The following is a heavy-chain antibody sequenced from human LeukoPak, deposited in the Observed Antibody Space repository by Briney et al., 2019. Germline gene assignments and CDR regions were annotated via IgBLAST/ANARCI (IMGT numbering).Heavy chain of an antibody. D-gene: IGHD6-19*01. CDR1: GYSFTHHG. V-gene: IGHV1-18*01. Sequence: GASVKVSCKASGYSFTHHGISWVRQAPGQGLEWMGWISGYNGDTIYAQKLQGRGTMTTDRSATTAYVKLRSLTSDDTAVYYCARDPSNTRGRYQFLDHWGRGTLVTVSS. CDR2: ISGYNGDT. CDR3: ARDPSNTRGRYQFLDH. J-gene: IGHJ2*01.